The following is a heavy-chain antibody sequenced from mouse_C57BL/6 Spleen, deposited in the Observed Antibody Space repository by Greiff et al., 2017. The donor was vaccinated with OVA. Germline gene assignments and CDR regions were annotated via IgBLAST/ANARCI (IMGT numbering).Heavy chain of an antibody. Sequence: QVQLQQPGAELVRPGSSVKLSCKASGYTFTSYWMHWVKQRPIQGLEWIGNIDPSDSETPYNQKFKDKATWTVDKSSSTAYMQLSSLTAEDSAVYDCERGGAYYSNYEAYWGQGTLVTVSA. CDR3: ERGGAYYSNYEAY. V-gene: IGHV1-52*01. CDR1: GYTFTSYW. J-gene: IGHJ3*01. CDR2: IDPSDSET. D-gene: IGHD2-5*01.